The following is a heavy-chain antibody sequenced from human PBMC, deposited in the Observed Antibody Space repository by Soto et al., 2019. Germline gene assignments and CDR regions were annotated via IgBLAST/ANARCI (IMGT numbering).Heavy chain of an antibody. CDR2: INADDGNT. V-gene: IGHV1-24*01. CDR1: GYTLTELS. D-gene: IGHD6-6*01. J-gene: IGHJ5*02. CDR3: ARGVSSVVSP. Sequence: ASVQVSCKVSGYTLTELSMHWVRQAPGKGLEWMGCINADDGNTNYAQKLQGRVTMTKDTSTSTAYMELSSLRSDDTAVYYCARGVSSVVSPWGQGTLVTVSS.